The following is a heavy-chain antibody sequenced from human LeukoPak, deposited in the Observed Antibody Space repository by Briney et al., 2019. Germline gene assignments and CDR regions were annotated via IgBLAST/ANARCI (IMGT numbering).Heavy chain of an antibody. J-gene: IGHJ4*02. CDR3: ARDLKDDFWSGYYPLYYFDY. V-gene: IGHV1-8*01. CDR1: GYTFTSYD. D-gene: IGHD3-3*01. Sequence: ASVKVSCKASGYTFTSYDINWVRQATGQGLEWMGWMNPNSGNTGYAQKFQGRVTMTRDMSTSTVYMELSSLRSEDTAVYYCARDLKDDFWSGYYPLYYFDYWGQGTLVTVSS. CDR2: MNPNSGNT.